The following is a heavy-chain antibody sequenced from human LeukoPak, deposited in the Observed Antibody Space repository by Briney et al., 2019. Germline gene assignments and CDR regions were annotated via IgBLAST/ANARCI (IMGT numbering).Heavy chain of an antibody. V-gene: IGHV1-18*01. CDR2: ISAYNGNT. CDR1: GYTFTSYG. D-gene: IGHD6-6*01. CDR3: ARNSAPSTI. Sequence: ASVKVSCKASGYTFTSYGISWVRQAPGQGLEWMGWISAYNGNTNYAQKFQGRVTITADESTSTAYMELSSLRSEDTAVYYCARNSAPSTIWGQGTLVTVSS. J-gene: IGHJ4*02.